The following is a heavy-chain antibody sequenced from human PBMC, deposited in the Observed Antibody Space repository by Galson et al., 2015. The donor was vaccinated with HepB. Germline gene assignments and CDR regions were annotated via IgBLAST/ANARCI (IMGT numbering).Heavy chain of an antibody. D-gene: IGHD2-2*01. CDR2: IYYSGST. V-gene: IGHV4-61*01. CDR1: GGSVSSGSYY. CDR3: ARVNSIVPAAMDYWYFDL. J-gene: IGHJ2*01. Sequence: LSLTCTVSGGSVSSGSYYWSWIRQPPGKGLEWIGYIYYSGSTNYNPSLKSRVTISVDTSKNQFSLKLSSVTAADTAVYYCARVNSIVPAAMDYWYFDLWGRGTLVTVSS.